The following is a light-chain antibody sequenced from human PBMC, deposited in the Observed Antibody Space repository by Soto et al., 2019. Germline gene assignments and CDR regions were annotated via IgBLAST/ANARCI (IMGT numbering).Light chain of an antibody. CDR3: QQYGSSLSIT. CDR2: GAS. J-gene: IGKJ5*01. V-gene: IGKV3-20*01. CDR1: QSVSSSF. Sequence: ESGFMQSPGTLSLSPGERVTLSCGASQSVSSSFLAWYQQKPGQAPRLLIYGASSRATGTPDRFSGSGSGTDFTLTISRLEPEDFAVYYCQQYGSSLSITFGQGTRLENK.